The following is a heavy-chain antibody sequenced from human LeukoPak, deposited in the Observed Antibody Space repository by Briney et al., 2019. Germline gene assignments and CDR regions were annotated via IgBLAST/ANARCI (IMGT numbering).Heavy chain of an antibody. CDR2: ISSSGSTI. Sequence: PGGSLRLSCAASGFTFSDYYMSWIRQAPGKGLEWVSYISSSGSTIYYADSVKGRFTISRDNAKNSLYLQMNSLRAEDTAVYYCASSDSYGRLDAFDIWGQGTMVTVSS. CDR1: GFTFSDYY. CDR3: ASSDSYGRLDAFDI. J-gene: IGHJ3*02. D-gene: IGHD5-18*01. V-gene: IGHV3-11*01.